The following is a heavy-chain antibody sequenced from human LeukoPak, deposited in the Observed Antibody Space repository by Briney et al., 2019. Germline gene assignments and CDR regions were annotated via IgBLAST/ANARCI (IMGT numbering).Heavy chain of an antibody. CDR2: ISWNSGSI. CDR3: AKSSGYSSARYDY. Sequence: PGRSLRLSCAASGFTFDDYAMHWVRQAPGKGLEWVSGISWNSGSIGYADSVKGRFTISRDNAKNSLYLQMNSLRAEDTALYYCAKSSGYSSARYDYWGQGTLVTVSS. J-gene: IGHJ4*02. CDR1: GFTFDDYA. V-gene: IGHV3-9*01. D-gene: IGHD6-25*01.